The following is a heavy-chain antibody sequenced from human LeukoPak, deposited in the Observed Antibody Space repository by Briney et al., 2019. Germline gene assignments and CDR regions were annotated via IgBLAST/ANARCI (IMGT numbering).Heavy chain of an antibody. CDR2: IYYSGST. J-gene: IGHJ3*02. D-gene: IGHD2/OR15-2a*01. Sequence: PSETLSLTCTVSGGSISSYHWSWIRQPPGKGLEWIGYIYYSGSTNHNPSLKSRVTISVDTSKNQFSLKLSSVTAADTAVYYCARHFFVGAEDAFDIWGQGTMVTVSS. CDR1: GGSISSYH. V-gene: IGHV4-59*08. CDR3: ARHFFVGAEDAFDI.